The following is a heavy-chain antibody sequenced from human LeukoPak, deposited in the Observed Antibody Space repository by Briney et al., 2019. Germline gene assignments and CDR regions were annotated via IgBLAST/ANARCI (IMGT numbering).Heavy chain of an antibody. CDR1: GFTFDDYG. V-gene: IGHV3-20*04. CDR3: ARDFTVTYEGLYYYYMDV. D-gene: IGHD4-17*01. CDR2: INWNGGST. Sequence: GGSLRLSCAASGFTFDDYGMSWVRQAPGKGLEWVSGINWNGGSTGYADSVKGRFTISRDNAKNSLYLQMNSLRAEDTALYYCARDFTVTYEGLYYYYMDVWGKGTTVTVSS. J-gene: IGHJ6*03.